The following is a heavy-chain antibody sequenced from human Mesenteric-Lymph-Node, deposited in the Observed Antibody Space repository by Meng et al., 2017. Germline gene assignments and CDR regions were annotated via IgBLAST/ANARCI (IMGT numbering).Heavy chain of an antibody. CDR3: ARDNYDTASRFDY. CDR2: INTNNGNP. CDR1: GYTFTSYA. D-gene: IGHD3-22*01. J-gene: IGHJ4*02. V-gene: IGHV7-4-1*02. Sequence: QGPVPQSGSELKGPGASVKVSCKASGYTFTSYAINWLRQAPGQGPEWMGWINTNNGNPTYAQGFTGRFVFSLDTSVSTAYVQISSLKVEDTAMYYCARDNYDTASRFDYWGQGTLVTVSS.